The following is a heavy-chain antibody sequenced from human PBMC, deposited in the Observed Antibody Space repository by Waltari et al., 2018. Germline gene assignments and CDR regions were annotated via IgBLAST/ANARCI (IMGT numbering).Heavy chain of an antibody. Sequence: QLQLQESGPGLVKPSETLSLTCTVSGVSISSSSDYWGWIRQPPGKGLEWIANIYYTGNTYYNASLKSRVTISGDTSKNQFSLKMRSVTAADTAVYYCARLARYGDSGLDYWGQGTLVSVSS. CDR2: IYYTGNT. CDR3: ARLARYGDSGLDY. CDR1: GVSISSSSDY. D-gene: IGHD4-17*01. V-gene: IGHV4-39*01. J-gene: IGHJ4*02.